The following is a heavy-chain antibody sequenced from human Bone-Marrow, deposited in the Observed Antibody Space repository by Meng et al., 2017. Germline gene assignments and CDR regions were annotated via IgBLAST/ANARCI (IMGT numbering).Heavy chain of an antibody. CDR1: GFTFRGSA. Sequence: EVQLVESGGGLVQPGGSLKLSCAASGFTFRGSAMHWVRQASGKGLEWVGRIRSKANSYATAYAASVKGRFTISRDDSKNTAYLQMNSLKTEDTAVYYCTLTVTTQFDYWGQGTLVTVSS. J-gene: IGHJ4*02. D-gene: IGHD4-17*01. CDR2: IRSKANSYAT. CDR3: TLTVTTQFDY. V-gene: IGHV3-73*02.